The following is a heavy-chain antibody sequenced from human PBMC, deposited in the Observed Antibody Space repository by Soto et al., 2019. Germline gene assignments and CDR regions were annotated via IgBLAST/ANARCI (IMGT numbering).Heavy chain of an antibody. Sequence: PSETLALTCTVSGGSISNYYWNWIRESPGKGLEWIGYIYSSGSTHYHPSLQNRVTISIDTSKNQVSLKVNSVTAADTAVYYCARDHTHSYGVYYFDYRGQGTPVTVS. CDR2: IYSSGST. CDR3: ARDHTHSYGVYYFDY. V-gene: IGHV4-59*01. J-gene: IGHJ4*02. D-gene: IGHD5-18*01. CDR1: GGSISNYY.